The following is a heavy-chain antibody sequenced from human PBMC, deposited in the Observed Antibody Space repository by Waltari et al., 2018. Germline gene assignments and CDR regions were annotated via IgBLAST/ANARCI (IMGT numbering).Heavy chain of an antibody. Sequence: EVQLMESGGGVVTPGGSLRLSCAASGFTFGTYNMNWVRQAPGKGLEWVSSVSSNGAYIHYGDSVKGRFTISRDNAKTSLYLQMNGLRDEDTAVYYCARGGWGFYLDLWGQGALVTVSS. CDR2: VSSNGAYI. J-gene: IGHJ5*02. D-gene: IGHD7-27*01. CDR1: GFTFGTYN. CDR3: ARGGWGFYLDL. V-gene: IGHV3-21*01.